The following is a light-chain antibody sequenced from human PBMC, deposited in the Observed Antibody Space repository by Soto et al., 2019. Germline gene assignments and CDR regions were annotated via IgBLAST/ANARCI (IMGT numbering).Light chain of an antibody. J-gene: IGKJ3*01. CDR2: AAS. Sequence: DIQITQSPSSLSASIGDRVSITCRASQSIGNFLNWYQQKPGKVPKLLIYAASNLHSGVPSRFSVSGSGTEFTLTISSLQLEDFAAYYCQQSYTSPAFTFGPGTRVNAK. CDR1: QSIGNF. V-gene: IGKV1-39*01. CDR3: QQSYTSPAFT.